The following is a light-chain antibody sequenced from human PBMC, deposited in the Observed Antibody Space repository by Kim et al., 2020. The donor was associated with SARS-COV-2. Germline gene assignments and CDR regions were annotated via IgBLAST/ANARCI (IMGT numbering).Light chain of an antibody. V-gene: IGLV4-60*03. CDR1: SGHSSYI. CDR3: ETWDSNIRV. CDR2: LEGSGSY. Sequence: GSSVKLTCTLSSGHSSYIIAWHQQQPGKAPRSLMKLEGSGSYNKGSGVPDRFSGSSSGADRYLTISNLQSEDEADYYCETWDSNIRVFGGGTQLTVL. J-gene: IGLJ3*02.